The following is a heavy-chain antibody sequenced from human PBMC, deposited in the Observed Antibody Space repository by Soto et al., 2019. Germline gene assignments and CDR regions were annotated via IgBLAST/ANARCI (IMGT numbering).Heavy chain of an antibody. Sequence: QVQLVESGGGVVQHGRSQRLSCAASGFTFSMYGMHWVRQAPGKGLEWMATVYYDGHNKYYADSVRGRFTISRDNSKNMVYLQMNSLRAEDTAVYYCARDPPSTLGSFDIWGRGTMVTVSS. CDR3: ARDPPSTLGSFDI. CDR1: GFTFSMYG. J-gene: IGHJ3*02. V-gene: IGHV3-33*01. D-gene: IGHD2-2*01. CDR2: VYYDGHNK.